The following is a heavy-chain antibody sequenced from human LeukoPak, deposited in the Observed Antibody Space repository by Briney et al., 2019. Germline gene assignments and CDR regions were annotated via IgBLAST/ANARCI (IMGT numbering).Heavy chain of an antibody. CDR2: INPNSGGT. CDR3: ARDYTAMVYTAMRRLDY. J-gene: IGHJ4*02. V-gene: IGHV1-2*02. Sequence: ASVKVSCKASGYTFTGYYMHWVRQAPGQGLEWMGWINPNSGGTNYAQKFQGRVTMTRDTSISTAYMELSRLTSDDTAVYYCARDYTAMVYTAMRRLDYWGEGTLVTVSS. CDR1: GYTFTGYY. D-gene: IGHD5-18*01.